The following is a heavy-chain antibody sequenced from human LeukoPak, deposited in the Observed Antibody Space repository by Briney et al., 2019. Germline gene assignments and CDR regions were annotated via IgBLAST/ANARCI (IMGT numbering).Heavy chain of an antibody. D-gene: IGHD3-10*01. CDR3: ARGLPFDRIDP. Sequence: SETLSLTGAVYGGSCSGYYWSWIRQPPGKGLEWIGEINHSGSTNYNPSLKSRVTISVDTSKNQFSLKLSSVTAADTAVYYCARGLPFDRIDPWGQGTLVTVSS. CDR1: GGSCSGYY. V-gene: IGHV4-34*01. CDR2: INHSGST. J-gene: IGHJ5*02.